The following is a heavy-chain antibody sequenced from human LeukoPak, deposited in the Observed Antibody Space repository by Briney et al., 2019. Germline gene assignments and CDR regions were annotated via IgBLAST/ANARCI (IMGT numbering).Heavy chain of an antibody. CDR3: ARLRSDSSGYYHSKPRLQFDP. J-gene: IGHJ5*02. CDR1: GYSISSGYY. V-gene: IGHV4-38-2*01. Sequence: SETLSLTCAVSGYSISSGYYWGWIRQPPGKGLEWIGSIYHSGSTYYNPSLKSRVTMSVDTSKNQFSLKLSSVTAADTAVYYCARLRSDSSGYYHSKPRLQFDPWGQGTLVTVSS. D-gene: IGHD3-22*01. CDR2: IYHSGST.